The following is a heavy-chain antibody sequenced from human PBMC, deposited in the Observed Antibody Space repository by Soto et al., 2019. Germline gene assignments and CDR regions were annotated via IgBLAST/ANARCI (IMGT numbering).Heavy chain of an antibody. CDR2: IRSKAYGGTT. D-gene: IGHD3-22*01. CDR3: TREGYYYDSSGYSGSDY. Sequence: GGSLRLSCTASGFTFGDYAMSWFRQAPGKGLEWVGFIRSKAYGGTTEYAASVKGRFTISRDDSKSIAHLQMNSLKTEDTAVDYCTREGYYYDSSGYSGSDYWGQGTLVTVSS. J-gene: IGHJ4*02. V-gene: IGHV3-49*03. CDR1: GFTFGDYA.